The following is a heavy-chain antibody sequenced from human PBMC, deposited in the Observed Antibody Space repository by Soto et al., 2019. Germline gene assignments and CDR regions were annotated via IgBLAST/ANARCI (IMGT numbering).Heavy chain of an antibody. J-gene: IGHJ6*03. CDR3: ARGGYVLVEGYYYYYMDV. CDR2: ISSSGSTI. D-gene: IGHD5-12*01. V-gene: IGHV3-11*01. Sequence: GGSLRLSCAASGFTFSYYYMSWIRQAPGKGLEWVSYISSSGSTIYYADSVKGRFTISRDNAKNSLYLQMNSLRAEDTAVYYCARGGYVLVEGYYYYYMDVWGKGTTVTVSS. CDR1: GFTFSYYY.